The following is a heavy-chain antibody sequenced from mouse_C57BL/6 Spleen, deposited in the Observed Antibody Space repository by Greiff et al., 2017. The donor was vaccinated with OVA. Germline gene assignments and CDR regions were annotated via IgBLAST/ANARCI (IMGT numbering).Heavy chain of an antibody. Sequence: QVQLQQSGAELVRPGASVKMSCKASGYTFTSYTMHWVKQRPGQGLEWIGNINPSGGYTKYNQKFKDKATLTADKSSSTAYMQLSSLTSEDSAVYYCARRTAQATFLYAMDYWGQGTSVTVSS. V-gene: IGHV1-4*01. CDR3: ARRTAQATFLYAMDY. J-gene: IGHJ4*01. CDR1: GYTFTSYT. D-gene: IGHD3-2*02. CDR2: INPSGGYT.